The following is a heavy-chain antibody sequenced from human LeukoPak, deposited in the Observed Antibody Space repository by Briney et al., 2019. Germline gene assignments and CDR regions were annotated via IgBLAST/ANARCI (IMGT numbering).Heavy chain of an antibody. CDR3: ARDRYSSSWYDKTPLDY. Sequence: PGGSLRLSCAASGFAVSSNHMNWVRQAPGKGLEWVSYISSSSSTIYYADSVKGRFTISRDNAKNSLYLQMNSLRAEDTAVYYCARDRYSSSWYDKTPLDYWGQGTLVTVSS. D-gene: IGHD6-13*01. V-gene: IGHV3-48*01. CDR1: GFAVSSNH. J-gene: IGHJ4*02. CDR2: ISSSSSTI.